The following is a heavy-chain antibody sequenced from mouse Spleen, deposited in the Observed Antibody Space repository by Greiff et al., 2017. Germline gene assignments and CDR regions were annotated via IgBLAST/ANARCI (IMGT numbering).Heavy chain of an antibody. CDR2: IYPGDGDT. D-gene: IGHD1-1*01. V-gene: IGHV1-82*01. CDR1: GYAFSSSW. Sequence: QVQLQQSGPELVKPGASVKTSCKASGYAFSSSWMNWVKQRPGKGLEWIGRIYPGDGDTNYNGKFKGKATLTADKSSSTAYMQLSSLTSEDSAVYFCARETYYGSSYAWFAYWGQGTLVTVSA. CDR3: ARETYYGSSYAWFAY. J-gene: IGHJ3*01.